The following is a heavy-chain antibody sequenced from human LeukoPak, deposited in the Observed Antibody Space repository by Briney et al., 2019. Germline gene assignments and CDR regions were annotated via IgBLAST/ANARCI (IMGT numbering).Heavy chain of an antibody. D-gene: IGHD4-17*01. CDR3: ARDQSGSTTVTVTTDYWYFDV. V-gene: IGHV1-46*01. Sequence: ASVKVSCKASGYRFTSTYMHWVRQAPGQGLEWMGLINPTGTYTKYAQKFQGRVSMTRDTSTSTDCMELRSLTSEDSAVYYCARDQSGSTTVTVTTDYWYFDVWGRGTLVTVSS. CDR2: INPTGTYT. J-gene: IGHJ2*01. CDR1: GYRFTSTY.